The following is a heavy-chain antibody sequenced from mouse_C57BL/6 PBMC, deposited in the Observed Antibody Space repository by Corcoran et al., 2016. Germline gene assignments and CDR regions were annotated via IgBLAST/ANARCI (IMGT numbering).Heavy chain of an antibody. Sequence: QIQLVQSGPELKKPGETVKISCKASGYTFTNYRMRWVKQATGKGFKWMGMINTDPGVSTYADDFKGRFAFSLETSASTAYLQINNLKNEDTATYFCARLRQLIILAAYYAYWGQGTLLIVSA. D-gene: IGHD3-2*01. CDR2: INTDPGVS. CDR3: ARLRQLIILAAYYAY. CDR1: GYTFTNYR. V-gene: IGHV9-3*01. J-gene: IGHJ3*01.